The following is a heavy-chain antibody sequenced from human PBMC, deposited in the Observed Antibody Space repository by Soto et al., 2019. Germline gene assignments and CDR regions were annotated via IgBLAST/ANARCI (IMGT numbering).Heavy chain of an antibody. D-gene: IGHD2-2*01. J-gene: IGHJ6*02. Sequence: ASVKVSCKASGYTFTDYDIHWVRQAPGQGLEWMGWINPNSGATNYSQKFQGRVTMTRDTSMSTAYMELSRLRSDDTAVYYCARDLVPAAISFYGMDVWGQGTTVTVSS. CDR2: INPNSGAT. V-gene: IGHV1-2*02. CDR1: GYTFTDYD. CDR3: ARDLVPAAISFYGMDV.